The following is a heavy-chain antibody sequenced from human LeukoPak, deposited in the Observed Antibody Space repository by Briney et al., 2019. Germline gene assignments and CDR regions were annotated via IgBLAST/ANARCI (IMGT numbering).Heavy chain of an antibody. J-gene: IGHJ6*02. Sequence: SQTLSLTCTVSGGSISSGGYYWSWIRQHPGKGLEWIGYIYYSGSTNYNPSLKSRVTISVDTSKNQFSLKLSSVTAADTAVYYCARIAVAGHTYYYGMDVWGQGTTVTVSS. CDR1: GGSISSGGYY. CDR2: IYYSGST. CDR3: ARIAVAGHTYYYGMDV. V-gene: IGHV4-31*03. D-gene: IGHD6-19*01.